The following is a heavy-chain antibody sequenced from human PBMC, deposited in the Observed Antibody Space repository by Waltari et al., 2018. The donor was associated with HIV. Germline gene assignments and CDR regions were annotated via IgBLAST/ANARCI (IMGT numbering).Heavy chain of an antibody. CDR2: IFYSGTT. Sequence: QLQLHESGPGLVKPSETLSLTCIVSGFSISSNNYYWGWIRQPPWKGLEWIGNIFYSGTTNYNPSLESRVTISIDTSKSQFSLNLDSVTAADTAIYYCARHKNRGSYFPVDFWGQGTLVAVSS. D-gene: IGHD1-26*01. V-gene: IGHV4-39*07. J-gene: IGHJ4*02. CDR1: GFSISSNNYY. CDR3: ARHKNRGSYFPVDF.